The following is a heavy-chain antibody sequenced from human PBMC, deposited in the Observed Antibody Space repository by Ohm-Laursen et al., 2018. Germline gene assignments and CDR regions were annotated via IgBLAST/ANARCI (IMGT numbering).Heavy chain of an antibody. CDR2: ISSSSSYI. CDR3: ARPYCGGDCYPGDAFDI. J-gene: IGHJ3*02. Sequence: SLRLSCAASGFTFSSYSMNWVRQAPGKGLEWVSSISSSSSYIYYADSVKGRFTISRDNAKNPLYLQMNSLRAEDTAVYYCARPYCGGDCYPGDAFDIWSQGTMVTVSS. CDR1: GFTFSSYS. V-gene: IGHV3-21*01. D-gene: IGHD2-21*02.